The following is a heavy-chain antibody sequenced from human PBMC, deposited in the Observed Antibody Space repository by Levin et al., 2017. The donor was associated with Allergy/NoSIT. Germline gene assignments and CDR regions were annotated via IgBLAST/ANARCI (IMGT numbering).Heavy chain of an antibody. J-gene: IGHJ3*02. CDR2: IYHIGST. Sequence: KPSETLSLTCAVSGYSISSGYYWGWIRQPPGKGLEWIGSIYHIGSTYYNPSLKSRVTISLDTSKNQFSLKLTSVTAADTAVYYCARNTSPWGAHDAFDIWGQGTMVTVSS. CDR3: ARNTSPWGAHDAFDI. D-gene: IGHD2-2*01. CDR1: GYSISSGYY. V-gene: IGHV4-38-2*01.